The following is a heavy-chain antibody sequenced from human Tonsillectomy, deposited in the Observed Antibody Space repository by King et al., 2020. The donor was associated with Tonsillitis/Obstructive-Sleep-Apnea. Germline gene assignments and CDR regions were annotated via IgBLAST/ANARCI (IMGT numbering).Heavy chain of an antibody. CDR2: ISWNSGTI. V-gene: IGHV3-9*01. CDR3: AKGTPAEGEDWFDP. J-gene: IGHJ5*02. D-gene: IGHD6-13*01. Sequence: QLVQSGGGLVQPGRSLRLSCAAFGFTFDDYAMHWVRQGPGKGLEWVSGISWNSGTIDYADSVKGRFTISRDNDKNSLYLQMNSLRAEDTALYYCAKGTPAEGEDWFDPWGQGTLVTVSS. CDR1: GFTFDDYA.